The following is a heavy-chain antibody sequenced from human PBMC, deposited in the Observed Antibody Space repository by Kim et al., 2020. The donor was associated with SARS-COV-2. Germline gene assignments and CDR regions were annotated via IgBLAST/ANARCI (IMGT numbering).Heavy chain of an antibody. Sequence: PTPRSRVTISVDPSKNQFSLKVSSVTAADTAVYYCARRYPFGEDHFDHWGQGTLVTVSS. D-gene: IGHD3-10*01. V-gene: IGHV4-39*07. J-gene: IGHJ4*02. CDR3: ARRYPFGEDHFDH.